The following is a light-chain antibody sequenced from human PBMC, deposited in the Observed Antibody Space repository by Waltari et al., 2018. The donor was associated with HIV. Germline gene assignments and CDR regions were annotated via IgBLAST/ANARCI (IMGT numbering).Light chain of an antibody. J-gene: IGKJ2*03. Sequence: DIVMTQTPLSSPVTLGPPAAISCRSSQSHVHSDGNTYLSWLQQRPGQPPRLLIYKLSNRFSGVPDRFSGSGAGTYFTLRISRVEAEDVGFYYCMQATQFPYSFGQGTKLEIK. CDR2: KLS. CDR3: MQATQFPYS. V-gene: IGKV2-24*01. CDR1: QSHVHSDGNTY.